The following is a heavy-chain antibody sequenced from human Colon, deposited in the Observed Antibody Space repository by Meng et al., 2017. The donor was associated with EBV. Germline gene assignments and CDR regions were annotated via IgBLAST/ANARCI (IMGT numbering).Heavy chain of an antibody. CDR1: GYTFTRYP. CDR2: ISTNTGNP. D-gene: IGHD6-19*01. Sequence: HVQLVQSGSELKKPGASVKVSCKASGYTFTRYPMNWVRQASGQGLEWMGWISTNTGNPTYAQGFTGRFVFSVDTSVSTAYLQISSLKAEDTAVYYCGTLKYTSGFYGPAYWGQGALVTVSS. CDR3: GTLKYTSGFYGPAY. J-gene: IGHJ4*02. V-gene: IGHV7-4-1*02.